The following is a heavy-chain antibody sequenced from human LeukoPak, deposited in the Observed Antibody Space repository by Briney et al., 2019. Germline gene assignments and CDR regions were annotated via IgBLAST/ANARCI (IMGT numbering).Heavy chain of an antibody. CDR3: ARGPETGSFDY. J-gene: IGHJ4*02. Sequence: EASVKVSCKASGYTFTTYDIHWVRQAPGQGLEWMGIINPSAGSTTYAQKFQDRVTMTRDMSTSTVYMELNSLRSEDTAVYYCARGPETGSFDYWGQGTLVTVSS. D-gene: IGHD1-26*01. V-gene: IGHV1-46*01. CDR2: INPSAGST. CDR1: GYTFTTYD.